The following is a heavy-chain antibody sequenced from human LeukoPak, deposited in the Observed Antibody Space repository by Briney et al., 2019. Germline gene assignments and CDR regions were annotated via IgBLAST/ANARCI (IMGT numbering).Heavy chain of an antibody. J-gene: IGHJ4*02. CDR3: VSFYETY. V-gene: IGHV3-74*01. CDR2: INSDGSWT. CDR1: GFTFSDYA. D-gene: IGHD2/OR15-2a*01. Sequence: PGRSLRLSCAASGFTFSDYAMHWVRQAPGKGLVWVSHINSDGSWTSYADSVRGRFTISKDNAKNTVYLQMNSLRAEDTAVYYCVSFYETYWGRGTLVTVSS.